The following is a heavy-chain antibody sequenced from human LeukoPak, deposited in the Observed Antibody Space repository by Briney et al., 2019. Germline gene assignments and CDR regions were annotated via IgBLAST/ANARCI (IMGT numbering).Heavy chain of an antibody. J-gene: IGHJ4*02. CDR3: ASGPEGWELLSY. CDR2: ISAYNGNT. V-gene: IGHV1-18*01. CDR1: GYTFTSYG. D-gene: IGHD1-26*01. Sequence: ASVKVSCKASGYTFTSYGISWVRQAPGQGLERMGWISAYNGNTNYAQKLQGRVTMTTDTSTSTAYMELRSLRSDDTAVDYCASGPEGWELLSYWGQGTLVTVSS.